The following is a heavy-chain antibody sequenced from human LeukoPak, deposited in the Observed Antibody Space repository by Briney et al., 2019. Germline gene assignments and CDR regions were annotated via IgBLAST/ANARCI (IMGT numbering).Heavy chain of an antibody. CDR1: GFTFSSYD. V-gene: IGHV3-13*01. Sequence: PGGSLRLSCAASGFTFSSYDMHWVRQATGKGLEWVSAISTAGDTYYPGSVKGGFAISRENAKNSLYLQMNSLRAGDTAVYYCARESYDSSCYYRYFDYWGQGTLVTVSP. J-gene: IGHJ4*02. CDR2: ISTAGDT. D-gene: IGHD3-22*01. CDR3: ARESYDSSCYYRYFDY.